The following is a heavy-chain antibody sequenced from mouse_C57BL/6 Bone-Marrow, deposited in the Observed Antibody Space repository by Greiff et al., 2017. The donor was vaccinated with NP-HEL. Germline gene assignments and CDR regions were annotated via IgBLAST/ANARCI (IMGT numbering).Heavy chain of an antibody. CDR3: ARDDYPYYAMDY. V-gene: IGHV1-18*01. D-gene: IGHD2-4*01. CDR1: GYTFTDYN. CDR2: INPNNGGT. J-gene: IGHJ4*01. Sequence: EVKLQESGPELVKPGASVKIPCKASGYTFTDYNMDWVKQSHGKSLEWIGDINPNNGGTIYNQKFKGKATLTVDKSSSTAYMELRSLTSEDTAVYYCARDDYPYYAMDYWGQGTSVTVSS.